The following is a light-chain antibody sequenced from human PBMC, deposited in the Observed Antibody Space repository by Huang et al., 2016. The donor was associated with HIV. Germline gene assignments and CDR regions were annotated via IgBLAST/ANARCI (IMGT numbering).Light chain of an antibody. CDR3: QQYNNWPPWT. Sequence: EVVMTQSPATLSVSPGERATLSCRASQSVRTDVAWYQQKPGQAPRLLISDASNRATGVQDRCSGRGSGKEFTLTISSLQSEDFAVYYCQQYNNWPPWTFGQGTRVEIK. J-gene: IGKJ1*01. CDR2: DAS. CDR1: QSVRTD. V-gene: IGKV3-15*01.